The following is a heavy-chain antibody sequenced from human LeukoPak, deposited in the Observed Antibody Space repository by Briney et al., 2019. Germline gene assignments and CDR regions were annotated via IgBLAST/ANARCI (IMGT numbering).Heavy chain of an antibody. V-gene: IGHV1-18*04. CDR3: ARFKPVKILPDY. CDR1: GYTFTGYY. D-gene: IGHD1-26*01. J-gene: IGHJ4*02. CDR2: ISAYNGNT. Sequence: GASVKVSCKASGYTFTGYYMHWVRQAPGQGLEWMGWISAYNGNTNYAQKLQGRVTMTTDTSTSTAYMELRSLRSDDTAVYYCARFKPVKILPDYWGQGTLVTVSS.